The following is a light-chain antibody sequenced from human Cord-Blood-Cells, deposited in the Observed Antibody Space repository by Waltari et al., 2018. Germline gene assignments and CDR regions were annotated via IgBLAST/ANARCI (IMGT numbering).Light chain of an antibody. J-gene: IGLJ1*01. V-gene: IGLV3-25*03. CDR3: RSADSSGTYV. Sequence: SFYLTQPPSVSVSPGQTVRIPCSGDALPQQYAYWYQQKPGQAPVLAIYKDSERPAGMPERFAGSTTGTTVTLTISGGQSEDEADHYCRSADSSGTYVYGTGTNITGL. CDR2: KDS. CDR1: ALPQQY.